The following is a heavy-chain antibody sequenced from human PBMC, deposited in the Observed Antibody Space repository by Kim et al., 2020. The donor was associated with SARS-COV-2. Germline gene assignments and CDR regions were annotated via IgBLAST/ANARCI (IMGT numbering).Heavy chain of an antibody. CDR3: AKVGTDLRLIVDR. CDR1: GFTFGDFA. CDR2: VTPGGGG. D-gene: IGHD2-8*01. Sequence: GGSLRLSCAGSGFTFGDFAMAWVRQAPGKGPEWVSGVTPGGGGYYADSVKGRFTISRDNTKSTIYLQMITLRVEDTAVYYCAKVGTDLRLIVDRWGQGTLVTVSS. J-gene: IGHJ4*02. V-gene: IGHV3-23*01.